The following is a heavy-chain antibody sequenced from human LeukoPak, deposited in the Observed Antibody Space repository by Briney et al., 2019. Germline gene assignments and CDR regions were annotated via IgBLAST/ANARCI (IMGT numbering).Heavy chain of an antibody. CDR3: AMDGRYSNSCPDY. CDR1: GFTFADYA. Sequence: GGSLRLSCAASGFTFADYAMSWVRQAPGKGLEWVSGINWNGGSTGYADSVKGRFTISRDNAKNSLYLQMNSLRAEDTALYYCAMDGRYSNSCPDYWGKGTLVTVSS. CDR2: INWNGGST. D-gene: IGHD6-13*01. J-gene: IGHJ4*02. V-gene: IGHV3-20*04.